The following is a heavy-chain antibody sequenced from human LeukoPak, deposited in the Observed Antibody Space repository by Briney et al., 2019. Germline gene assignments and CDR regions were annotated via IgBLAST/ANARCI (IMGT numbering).Heavy chain of an antibody. CDR1: GFTVANNY. J-gene: IGHJ4*02. D-gene: IGHD4-17*01. V-gene: IGHV3-66*01. CDR2: IYSGGGA. Sequence: GGSLRLSCAASGFTVANNYMSWVRQAPGKGLEWVSVIYSGGGAYYADSVKGRFTISRDNSKNTLYLHMNSLRAEDTAVYYCARGDYGANFPFDYWGQGTLVTVSS. CDR3: ARGDYGANFPFDY.